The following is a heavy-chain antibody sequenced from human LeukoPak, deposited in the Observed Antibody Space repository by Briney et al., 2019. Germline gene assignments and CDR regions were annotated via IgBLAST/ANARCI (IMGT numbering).Heavy chain of an antibody. D-gene: IGHD3-16*01. J-gene: IGHJ4*02. V-gene: IGHV4-38-2*02. CDR3: ARAYDS. CDR2: IYHSGSP. CDR1: GYSISSGYH. Sequence: PSETLSLTCTVSGYSISSGYHWGRIRQPPGKGLEWIGNIYHSGSPYYNLSLKSRVSISVDTSKNQFSLKLTSVTAADTAIYYCARAYDSWGQGTLVTVSS.